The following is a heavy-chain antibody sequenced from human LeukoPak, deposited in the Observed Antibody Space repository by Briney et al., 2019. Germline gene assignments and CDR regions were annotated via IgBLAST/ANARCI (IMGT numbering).Heavy chain of an antibody. V-gene: IGHV1-18*01. D-gene: IGHD1-26*01. CDR2: ISAYNGNT. J-gene: IGHJ4*02. CDR1: GYTFTIYG. CDR3: ARGEGIVGATTLAY. Sequence: ASVKVSFKASGYTFTIYGISWVRQAPGQGLEWMGWISAYNGNTNYSQKLQGRVTMTTDTSTSTAYMELRSLRSDDTAVYYCARGEGIVGATTLAYWGQGTLVTVSS.